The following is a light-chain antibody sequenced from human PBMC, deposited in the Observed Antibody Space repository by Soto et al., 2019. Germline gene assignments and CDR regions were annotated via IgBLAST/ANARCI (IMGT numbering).Light chain of an antibody. CDR2: EVS. J-gene: IGLJ1*01. CDR1: SSDVGGYNY. V-gene: IGLV2-8*01. Sequence: QSVLTQPPSASGSPGQSVTISCTGTSSDVGGYNYVSWYQQHPGKAPKLMIYEVSERPSGVPDRFSGSKSGNTASLTVSGLQAEDEADYYCSSYAGSNLGVFGTGTMVTVL. CDR3: SSYAGSNLGV.